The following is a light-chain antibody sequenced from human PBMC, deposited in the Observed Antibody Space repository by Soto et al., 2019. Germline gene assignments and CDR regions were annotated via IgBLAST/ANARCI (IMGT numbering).Light chain of an antibody. CDR3: QQYNNYGSWT. CDR2: KAS. V-gene: IGKV1-5*03. CDR1: QSISGW. J-gene: IGKJ1*01. Sequence: DIQMTQSPSTLSASVGDRVTITCRASQSISGWLAWYQQNPGKAPKLLIYKASTLESGVPSRFSGSGSGTEFTLTIRSLQPDDFATYYCQQYNNYGSWTFGQGTKVEIK.